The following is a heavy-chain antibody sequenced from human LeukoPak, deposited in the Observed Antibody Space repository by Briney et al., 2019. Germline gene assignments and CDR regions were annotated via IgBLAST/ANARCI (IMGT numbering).Heavy chain of an antibody. CDR1: GFTFSSYE. V-gene: IGHV3-48*03. J-gene: IGHJ4*02. CDR3: ARKGWGWLAFDY. Sequence: GGSLRLSCAASGFTFSSYEMNWVGQAPGKGLEWVSYISSSGSTIYYAHSVKGRFTISRDNAKNSLYLQMNSLRAEDTAVYYCARKGWGWLAFDYWGQGTLVTVSS. CDR2: ISSSGSTI. D-gene: IGHD2-15*01.